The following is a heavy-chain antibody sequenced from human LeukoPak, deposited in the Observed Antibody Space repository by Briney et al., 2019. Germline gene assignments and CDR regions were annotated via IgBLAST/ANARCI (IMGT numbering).Heavy chain of an antibody. CDR1: GFTFSSYS. Sequence: GWSLRLSCAASGFTFSSYSMNWVRQAPGKGLEWVSSISSSSSYIYYADSVKGRFTISRDNAKNSLYLQMNSLRAEDTAVYYCASWIVVPFDYWGQGTLVTVSS. V-gene: IGHV3-21*01. J-gene: IGHJ4*02. D-gene: IGHD2-15*01. CDR3: ASWIVVPFDY. CDR2: ISSSSSYI.